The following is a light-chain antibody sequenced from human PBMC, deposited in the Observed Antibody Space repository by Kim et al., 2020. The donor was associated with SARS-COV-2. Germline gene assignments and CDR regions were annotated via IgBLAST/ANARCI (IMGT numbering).Light chain of an antibody. Sequence: SLSHVERCTLVCRASQSVGYEYLAWYQQKRGQGPRLLIYGAASGATGIPDRFSGSGSGTDFSLSIARLEPEDFEVYYCQQYGGSHNFGQETKLEI. V-gene: IGKV3-20*01. CDR2: GAA. CDR1: QSVGYEY. J-gene: IGKJ2*01. CDR3: QQYGGSHN.